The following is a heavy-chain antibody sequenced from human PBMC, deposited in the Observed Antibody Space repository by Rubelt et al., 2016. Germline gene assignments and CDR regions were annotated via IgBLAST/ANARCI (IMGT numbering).Heavy chain of an antibody. CDR1: GYSIRSGYY. D-gene: IGHD3-22*01. J-gene: IGHJ4*02. V-gene: IGHV4-38-2*02. Sequence: QVQLQESGPGLVKPSETLSLTCTVSGYSIRSGYYWGWIRQPPGEGLEWIGSIYYSGSTSYRPSLKSRVTISVATSKNQLSLKLGSVTAADTAVYYCAGDRDGYYYFDYWGQGTLVTVSS. CDR2: IYYSGST. CDR3: AGDRDGYYYFDY.